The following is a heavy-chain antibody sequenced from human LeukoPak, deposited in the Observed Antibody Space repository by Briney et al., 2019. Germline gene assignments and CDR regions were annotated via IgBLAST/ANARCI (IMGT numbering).Heavy chain of an antibody. V-gene: IGHV1-8*01. D-gene: IGHD4-11*01. Sequence: ASVKVSCKASGYTFTSYDINWVRQATGQGLEWMGWMNPNSGNTGYAQKFQGRVTMTRNTSISTAYMELSSLRSEDTAVYYCARGGGPPTADYYYYYMDVWGKGTTVTVSS. J-gene: IGHJ6*03. CDR2: MNPNSGNT. CDR3: ARGGGPPTADYYYYYMDV. CDR1: GYTFTSYD.